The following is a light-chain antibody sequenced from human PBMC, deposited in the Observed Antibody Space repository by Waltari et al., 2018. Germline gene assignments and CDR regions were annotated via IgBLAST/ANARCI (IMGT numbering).Light chain of an antibody. CDR1: SSDVGVYNY. CDR2: DVS. V-gene: IGLV2-14*03. Sequence: QSALTQPASVSGSPGPSITISCTGTSSDVGVYNYVSWYQQHPGKAPKLMIYDVSNRPSGVSNRFSGSKSGNTASLTISGLQAEDEADYYCRSFTSSNSWVFGGGTKLTVL. CDR3: RSFTSSNSWV. J-gene: IGLJ3*02.